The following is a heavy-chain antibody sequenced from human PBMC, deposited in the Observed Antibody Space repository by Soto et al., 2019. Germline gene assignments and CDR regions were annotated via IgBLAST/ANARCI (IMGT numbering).Heavy chain of an antibody. D-gene: IGHD2-2*01. CDR3: ARGRMRLCYFDY. V-gene: IGHV4-34*01. CDR2: INHSGST. Sequence: SETLSLTCAVYGGSFSGYYWSWIRQPPGKGLEWIGEINHSGSTNYNPSLKSRVTISVDTSKNQFSLKLSSVTAADTAVYYCARGRMRLCYFDYWGQGTLVNGS. CDR1: GGSFSGYY. J-gene: IGHJ4*02.